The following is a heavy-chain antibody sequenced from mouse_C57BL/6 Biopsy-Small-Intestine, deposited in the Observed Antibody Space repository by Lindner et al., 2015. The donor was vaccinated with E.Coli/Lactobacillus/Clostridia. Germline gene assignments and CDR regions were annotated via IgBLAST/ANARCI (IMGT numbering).Heavy chain of an antibody. CDR1: GNTLTELS. J-gene: IGHJ2*01. Sequence: SVKVSCKVSGNTLTELSIHWVRQIPGRGLEWMGGYDPEDGEPTYTQKFQGRVTMTEDPSTDTAYMDLSSLRSEDTAMYYCAARITTAGYGPSHYFDYWGQGTLVTVSS. V-gene: IGHV1-63*02. D-gene: IGHD2-2*01. CDR2: YDPEDGEP. CDR3: AARITTAGYGPSHYFDY.